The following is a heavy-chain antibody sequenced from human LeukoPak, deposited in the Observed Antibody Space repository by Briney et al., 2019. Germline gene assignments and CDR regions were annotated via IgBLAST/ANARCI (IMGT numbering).Heavy chain of an antibody. J-gene: IGHJ5*01. Sequence: PGGSLRLSCQASGFTFYMYAMSWVRQAPGKGLEWVASMCGTAGCTFYPDSVKGRFTISRDNSKNVLYLRMSSLTAEDTAIYYCAKDRPNFHENSGHYYRRDGDSWGQGTLVTVSS. CDR2: MCGTAGCT. D-gene: IGHD3-22*01. CDR3: AKDRPNFHENSGHYYRRDGDS. CDR1: GFTFYMYA. V-gene: IGHV3-23*01.